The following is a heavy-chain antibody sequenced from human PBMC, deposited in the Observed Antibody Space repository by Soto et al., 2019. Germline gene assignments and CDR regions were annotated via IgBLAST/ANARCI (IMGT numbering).Heavy chain of an antibody. J-gene: IGHJ6*02. Sequence: GGSLRLSCAASGFTFSSYAMHWVRQAPGKGLEWVAVISYDGSNKYYADSVKGRFTISRDNSKNTLYLQMNSLRAEDTAVYYCARDYGKPDRVGTILYYYYGMDVWGQGTTVTVSS. D-gene: IGHD5-12*01. CDR1: GFTFSSYA. CDR3: ARDYGKPDRVGTILYYYYGMDV. V-gene: IGHV3-30-3*01. CDR2: ISYDGSNK.